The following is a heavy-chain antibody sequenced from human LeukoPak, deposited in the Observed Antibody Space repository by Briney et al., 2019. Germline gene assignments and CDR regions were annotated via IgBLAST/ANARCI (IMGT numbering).Heavy chain of an antibody. D-gene: IGHD3-10*01. J-gene: IGHJ4*02. V-gene: IGHV3-23*01. CDR3: AKVRFGVTARYYFDY. Sequence: GGSLRLSCAASGVTFSSYAMSWVRQAPGKGLEWVSVISGSGASTYYADSVKGRFTFSRDNSKNTLYLQMNSLRAEDTAVYYCAKVRFGVTARYYFDYWGQGTLVTVSS. CDR2: ISGSGAST. CDR1: GVTFSSYA.